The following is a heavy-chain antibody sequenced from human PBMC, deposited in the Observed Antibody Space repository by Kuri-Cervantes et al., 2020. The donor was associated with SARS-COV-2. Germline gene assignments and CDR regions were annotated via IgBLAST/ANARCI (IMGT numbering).Heavy chain of an antibody. J-gene: IGHJ6*02. D-gene: IGHD3-10*01. CDR2: INPNSGGT. Sequence: GSVKDSCKASGDTSTGYYMHWVRQAPGQGLEWMGWINPNSGGTNYAQKFQGWVTMTRDTSISTAYMELSRLGSDDTAVYYCARDSVRGIIITYHSYGMDVWGQGTTVTVSS. CDR3: ARDSVRGIIITYHSYGMDV. CDR1: GDTSTGYY. V-gene: IGHV1-2*04.